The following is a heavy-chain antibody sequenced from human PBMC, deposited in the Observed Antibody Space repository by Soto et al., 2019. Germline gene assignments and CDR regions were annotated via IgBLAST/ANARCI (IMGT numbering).Heavy chain of an antibody. J-gene: IGHJ6*02. Sequence: PGGSLRLSCAASGFTVSSNYMSWVRQAPGKGLEWVSVIYSGGSTYYADSVKGRFTISRDNSKNTLYLQMNSLRAEDTAVYYCARVSLVGATDYYYYGMDVWGQGTTVTVSS. CDR2: IYSGGST. CDR1: GFTVSSNY. CDR3: ARVSLVGATDYYYYGMDV. D-gene: IGHD1-26*01. V-gene: IGHV3-66*01.